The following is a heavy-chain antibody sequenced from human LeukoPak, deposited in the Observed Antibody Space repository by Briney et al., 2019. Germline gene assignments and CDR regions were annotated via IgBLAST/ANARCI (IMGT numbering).Heavy chain of an antibody. V-gene: IGHV4-38-2*02. CDR3: ARVVVPSANDSFDI. CDR1: GYSISSGYY. D-gene: IGHD2-2*01. CDR2: IYHSGST. J-gene: IGHJ3*02. Sequence: SETLSLTCTVSGYSISSGYYWGWIRQPPGKGVEGIGIIYHSGSTYYNPSLKSRVTISVDTSKNQFSLKLSSVTAADTAVYYCARVVVPSANDSFDIWGQGTMVTVSS.